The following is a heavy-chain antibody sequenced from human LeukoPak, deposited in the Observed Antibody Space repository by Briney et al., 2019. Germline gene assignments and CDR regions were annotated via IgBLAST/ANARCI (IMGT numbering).Heavy chain of an antibody. CDR3: AKRGHYSINWYHYFDY. CDR1: GXTFTTYG. J-gene: IGHJ4*02. D-gene: IGHD6-13*01. V-gene: IGHV3-30*18. Sequence: GGSLRLSCAASGXTFTTYGLHWVRQAPGKGLEWVAAIASNGGSEYYAASVKGRFTISRDNSKNTLFLQMNSLRPDDTAVYYCAKRGHYSINWYHYFDYWGQGTLVTVSS. CDR2: IASNGGSE.